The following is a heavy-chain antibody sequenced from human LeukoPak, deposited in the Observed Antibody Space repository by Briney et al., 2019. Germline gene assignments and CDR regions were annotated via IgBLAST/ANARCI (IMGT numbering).Heavy chain of an antibody. Sequence: PGGSLRLSCAASGFTVSSNYMSWVRQAPGKGLEWVSVIYSRGSTYYADSVKGRFTISRDNSKNTLYLQMNSLRAEDTAVYYCARTPAAYYYYYMDVWGKGTTVTVSS. D-gene: IGHD2-2*01. CDR1: GFTVSSNY. V-gene: IGHV3-53*01. CDR2: IYSRGST. CDR3: ARTPAAYYYYYMDV. J-gene: IGHJ6*03.